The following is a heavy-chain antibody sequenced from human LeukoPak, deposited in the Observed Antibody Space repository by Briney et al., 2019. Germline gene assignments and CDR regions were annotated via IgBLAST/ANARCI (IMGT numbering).Heavy chain of an antibody. V-gene: IGHV3-21*01. CDR2: ISSSSSYI. CDR3: ARAHGTDPWDYFDY. D-gene: IGHD6-13*01. CDR1: GFTFSSYS. Sequence: GGSLSLSCAASGFTFSSYSMSWVRQAPGKGLEWVSSISSSSSYIYYADSVKGRFTISRDNAKNSLYLQMNSLRAEDTAVYYCARAHGTDPWDYFDYWGQGTLVTVSS. J-gene: IGHJ4*02.